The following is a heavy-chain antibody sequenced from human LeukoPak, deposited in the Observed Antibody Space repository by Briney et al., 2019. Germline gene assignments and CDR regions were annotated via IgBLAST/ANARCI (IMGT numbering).Heavy chain of an antibody. D-gene: IGHD3-9*01. CDR3: ARGGGYDILTGYLPSNWFDP. CDR2: IIPIFGTA. J-gene: IGHJ5*02. Sequence: ASVKVSCKASGSTFSSYAISWVRHAPGQGLEWMGGIIPIFGTANYAQKFQGRVTITAGKSTSTAYVELSSLRSEDTAVYYCARGGGYDILTGYLPSNWFDPWGQGTLVTVSS. V-gene: IGHV1-69*06. CDR1: GSTFSSYA.